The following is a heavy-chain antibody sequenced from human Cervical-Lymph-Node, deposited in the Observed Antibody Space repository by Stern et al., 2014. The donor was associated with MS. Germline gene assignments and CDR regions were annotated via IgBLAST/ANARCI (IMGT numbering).Heavy chain of an antibody. V-gene: IGHV1-18*01. CDR2: ISADNGAP. CDR1: GYFFTSYG. J-gene: IGHJ6*02. D-gene: IGHD3-3*01. CDR3: ARDSLIRTFGVEEGMDV. Sequence: VQLVESGAEVKKPGASVKVSCKASGYFFTSYGISWVRQAPGQGLEWMGWISADNGAPNYAQNVQGRVTMTTDTSTNTAYMELSSLRSDDTALYYCARDSLIRTFGVEEGMDVWGQGTTVTVSS.